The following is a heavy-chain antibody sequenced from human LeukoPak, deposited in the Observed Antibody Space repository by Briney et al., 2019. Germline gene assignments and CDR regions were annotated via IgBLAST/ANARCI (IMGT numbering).Heavy chain of an antibody. CDR1: GGSISSYY. D-gene: IGHD6-19*01. V-gene: IGHV4-59*12. CDR2: IYYSGST. J-gene: IGHJ4*02. Sequence: SETLSLTCTVSGGSISSYYWSWIRQPPGKGLEWIGYIYYSGSTNYNPSLKSRVTISVDTSKNQFSLKLSSVTAADTAVYYCARVPLIAVAGFDYWGQGTLVTVSS. CDR3: ARVPLIAVAGFDY.